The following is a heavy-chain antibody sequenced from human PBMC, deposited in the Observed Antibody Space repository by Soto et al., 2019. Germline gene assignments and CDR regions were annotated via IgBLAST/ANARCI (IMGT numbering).Heavy chain of an antibody. Sequence: ASVKVSCKASGYTFTSYGISWVRQAPGQGLEWMGWISAYNGNTNYAQKLQGRVTMTTDTSTSTDYMELRSLSSDDTALYYCARDRGIVATFYDYWGHGTLVTVSS. D-gene: IGHD5-12*01. CDR2: ISAYNGNT. V-gene: IGHV1-18*01. CDR1: GYTFTSYG. CDR3: ARDRGIVATFYDY. J-gene: IGHJ4*01.